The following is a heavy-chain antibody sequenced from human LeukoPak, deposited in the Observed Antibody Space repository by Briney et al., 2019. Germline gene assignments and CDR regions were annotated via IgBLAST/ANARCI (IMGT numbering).Heavy chain of an antibody. CDR1: GFTFGSQW. J-gene: IGHJ4*02. CDR3: ARRGMYSSSWTYFDF. CDR2: IKQDGSEK. D-gene: IGHD6-13*01. V-gene: IGHV3-7*01. Sequence: PGGSLRLSCAASGFTFGSQWMSWVRQAPGKGLEGVANIKQDGSEKYYVDSVKGRFTISRDNAKNSLYLQMNSLRAEDKAVYYCARRGMYSSSWTYFDFWGQGTLVTVSS.